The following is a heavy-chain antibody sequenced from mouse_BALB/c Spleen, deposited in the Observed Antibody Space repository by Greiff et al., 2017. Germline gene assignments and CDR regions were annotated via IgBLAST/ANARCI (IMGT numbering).Heavy chain of an antibody. CDR3: ARSKGYNYFDY. D-gene: IGHD2-2*01. J-gene: IGHJ2*01. Sequence: EVQLVASGGGLVQPGGSRKLSCAASGFTFSSFGMHWVRQAPEKGLEWVAYISSGSSTIYYADTVKGRFTISRDNPKNTLFLQMTSLRSEDTAMYYCARSKGYNYFDYWGQGTTLTVAS. CDR2: ISSGSSTI. V-gene: IGHV5-17*02. CDR1: GFTFSSFG.